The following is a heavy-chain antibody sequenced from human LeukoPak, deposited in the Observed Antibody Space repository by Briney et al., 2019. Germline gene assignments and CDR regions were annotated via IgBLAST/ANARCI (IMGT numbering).Heavy chain of an antibody. CDR1: GGSIXSXX. J-gene: IGHJ5*02. CDR3: ARDMTTPYNWFDP. V-gene: IGHV4-4*07. Sequence: SGGSIXSXXXXXXRXXXGXXXXXXGRIYTSGSTTYNPSLKSRVTMSVDTSKNQFSLKLSSVTAADTAVYYCARDMTTPYNWFDPWGQGTLVTVSS. CDR2: IYTSGST. D-gene: IGHD4-11*01.